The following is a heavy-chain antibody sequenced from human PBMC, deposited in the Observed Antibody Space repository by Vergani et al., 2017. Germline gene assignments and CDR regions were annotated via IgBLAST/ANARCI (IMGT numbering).Heavy chain of an antibody. J-gene: IGHJ6*02. CDR1: GFTFSSYA. CDR3: ARDKAGSSWYYYYGMDV. CDR2: ISSNGGST. Sequence: EVQLVESGGGLVQPGGSLRLSCAASGFTFSSYAMHWVRQAPGKGLEYVSAISSNGGSTYYANSVKGRFTISRDNSKNTLYLQMGSLRAEDMAVYYCARDKAGSSWYYYYGMDVWGQGTTVTVSS. V-gene: IGHV3-64*01. D-gene: IGHD6-13*01.